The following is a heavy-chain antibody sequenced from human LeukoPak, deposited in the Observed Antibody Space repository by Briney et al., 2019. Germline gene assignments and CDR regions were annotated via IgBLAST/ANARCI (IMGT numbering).Heavy chain of an antibody. CDR3: ARVLSNASYRLFDY. Sequence: SETLCLTCTVSGGSVSSYYWSWIRQPPGKGLEWIGYIYYSGSTDYSPSLKSRVTISVDTSKNQFSLKLSSVTAADTAVYYCARVLSNASYRLFDYWGQGTLVTVSS. CDR2: IYYSGST. D-gene: IGHD1-26*01. CDR1: GGSVSSYY. J-gene: IGHJ4*02. V-gene: IGHV4-59*02.